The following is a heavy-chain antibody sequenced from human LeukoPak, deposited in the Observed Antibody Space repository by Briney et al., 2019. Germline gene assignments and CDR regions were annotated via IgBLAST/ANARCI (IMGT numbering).Heavy chain of an antibody. CDR1: GYTFVGYY. V-gene: IGHV1-2*02. J-gene: IGHJ4*02. Sequence: ASVKVSCKASGYTFVGYYMHWVRQAPGQGLEWMGWINPNSGGTNYAQKFQGRVTMTRDTSISTAYMKLSSLRSDDTAVYYCARVSEVLVIDHWGQGTLVTVS. D-gene: IGHD2-8*02. CDR2: INPNSGGT. CDR3: ARVSEVLVIDH.